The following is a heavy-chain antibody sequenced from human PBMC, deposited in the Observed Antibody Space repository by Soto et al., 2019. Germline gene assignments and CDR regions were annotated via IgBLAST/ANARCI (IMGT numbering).Heavy chain of an antibody. V-gene: IGHV3-72*01. CDR1: GLTLSDQY. Sequence: EVQLVESGGGLVQPGGSLRLSCAASGLTLSDQYMDWVRQAPGKGLEWVGRTRDKPNSYTTEYAASVKGRFTISRDDSKNSLYLQMNSLKTEDTAVYFCGSPVTGSGHIDYWGQGTLVTVS. CDR3: GSPVTGSGHIDY. CDR2: TRDKPNSYTT. D-gene: IGHD3-9*01. J-gene: IGHJ4*02.